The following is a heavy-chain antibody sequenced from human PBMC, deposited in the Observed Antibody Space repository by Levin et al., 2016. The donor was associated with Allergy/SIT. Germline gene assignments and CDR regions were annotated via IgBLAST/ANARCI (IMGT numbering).Heavy chain of an antibody. D-gene: IGHD5-12*01. J-gene: IGHJ3*02. V-gene: IGHV3-7*01. Sequence: GGSLRLSCAASGFTFSSYWMSWVRQAPGKGLEWVANIKQDGSEKYYVDSVKGRFTISRDNAKNSLYLQMNSLRAEDTAVYYCAREGWGYEEGEGYAFDIWGQGTMVTVSS. CDR1: GFTFSSYW. CDR2: IKQDGSEK. CDR3: AREGWGYEEGEGYAFDI.